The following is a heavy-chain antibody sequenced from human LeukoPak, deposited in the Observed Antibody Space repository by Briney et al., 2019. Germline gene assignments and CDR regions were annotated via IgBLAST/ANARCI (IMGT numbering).Heavy chain of an antibody. CDR2: INPNSGGT. D-gene: IGHD1-26*01. CDR1: GYTFTGYY. J-gene: IGHJ6*02. Sequence: ASVKVSCKASGYTFTGYYMHWVRQAPGQGLEWMGWINPNSGGTNYAQKFQGRVTITADKSTSTAYMELSSLRSEDTAVYYCARGVRIVGANFYYYGMDVWGQGTTVTVSS. V-gene: IGHV1-2*02. CDR3: ARGVRIVGANFYYYGMDV.